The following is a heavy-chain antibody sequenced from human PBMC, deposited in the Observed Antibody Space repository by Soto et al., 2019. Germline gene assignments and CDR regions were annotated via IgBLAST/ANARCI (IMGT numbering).Heavy chain of an antibody. V-gene: IGHV1-2*02. CDR3: AKASECGWLYFDY. D-gene: IGHD6-19*01. CDR2: INPNTGDA. CDR1: GYTFTGYY. Sequence: GASVKVSCKASGYTFTGYYVHWVRQAPGEGLEWMGWINPNTGDANLAQKFQGRVTLTRDTSINTAYMDLRMLRYDDTAVYYCAKASECGWLYFDYWGQGALVTVSS. J-gene: IGHJ4*02.